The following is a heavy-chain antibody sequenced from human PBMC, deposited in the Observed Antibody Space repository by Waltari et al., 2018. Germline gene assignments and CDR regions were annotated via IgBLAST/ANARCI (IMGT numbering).Heavy chain of an antibody. CDR3: ARGAKYHHYYDSSLRYYYYGMDV. CDR1: GYTFTGYY. J-gene: IGHJ6*02. V-gene: IGHV1-2*04. CDR2: INPNSGGT. Sequence: QVQLVQSGAEVKKPGASVKVSCKASGYTFTGYYMHWVRQAPGQGLEWMGWINPNSGGTNYAQKVQGWVTMTRDTSISTAYMELSRLRSDDTAVYYCARGAKYHHYYDSSLRYYYYGMDVWGQGTTVTVSS. D-gene: IGHD3-22*01.